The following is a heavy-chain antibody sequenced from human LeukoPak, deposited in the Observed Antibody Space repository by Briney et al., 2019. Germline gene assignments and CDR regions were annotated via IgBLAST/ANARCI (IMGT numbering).Heavy chain of an antibody. V-gene: IGHV1-69*05. CDR3: ARAPRVGKYQLLF. Sequence: ASVKVSCKASGGTFSSYAISWVRQAPGQGLEWMGGIIPIFGTANYAQKFQGRVTMTRNTSISTAYMELSSLRSEDTAVYYCARAPRVGKYQLLFWGQGTLVTVSS. CDR1: GGTFSSYA. D-gene: IGHD2-2*01. J-gene: IGHJ4*02. CDR2: IIPIFGTA.